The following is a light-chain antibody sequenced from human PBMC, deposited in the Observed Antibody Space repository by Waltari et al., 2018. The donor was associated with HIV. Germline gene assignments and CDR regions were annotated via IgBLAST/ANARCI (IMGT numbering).Light chain of an antibody. CDR3: TSYSSSSPCV. V-gene: IGLV2-14*01. CDR1: SNDVGGYNY. Sequence: QSALTQPASVSGSPGQSITISCTGTSNDVGGYNYVSWYQQHPDKAPKLMIYEVSHRPSAVSHRVSGSKSSNTASLTIAWLQAEDEADYYCTSYSSSSPCVFGTGTKVTVL. J-gene: IGLJ1*01. CDR2: EVS.